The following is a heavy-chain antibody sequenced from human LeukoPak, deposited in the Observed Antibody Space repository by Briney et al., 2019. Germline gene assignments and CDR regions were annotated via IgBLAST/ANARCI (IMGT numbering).Heavy chain of an antibody. Sequence: SETLSLTCTVSGGSISSSSYYWGWIRQPPGKGLEWIGYIYYIGSTNYNPSLKSRVTMSVDTSKNQFSLKLNSVTAADTAVYYCARENYYGMEVWGQGTTVIVSS. CDR3: ARENYYGMEV. V-gene: IGHV4-61*01. CDR1: GGSISSSSYY. J-gene: IGHJ6*02. CDR2: IYYIGST.